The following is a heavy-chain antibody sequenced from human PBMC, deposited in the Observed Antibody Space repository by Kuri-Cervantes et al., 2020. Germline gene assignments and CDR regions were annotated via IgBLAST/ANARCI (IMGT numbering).Heavy chain of an antibody. V-gene: IGHV3-33*01. J-gene: IGHJ3*02. Sequence: GESLKISCAASGFTFSSYGMHWVRQAPGKGLEWVAVIWYDGSNKYYADSVKGRFTISRDNSKNTLYLQMNSLRAEDTAVYYCARDVAVAAREALGAFDIWGQGTMVTVSS. CDR1: GFTFSSYG. CDR3: ARDVAVAAREALGAFDI. CDR2: IWYDGSNK. D-gene: IGHD6-19*01.